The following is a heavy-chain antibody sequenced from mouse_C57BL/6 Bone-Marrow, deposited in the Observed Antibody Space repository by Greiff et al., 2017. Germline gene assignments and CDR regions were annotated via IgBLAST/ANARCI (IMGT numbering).Heavy chain of an antibody. CDR3: AREGYYGNYAMDY. Sequence: VQLQQSGAELARPGASVKLSCKASGYTFTSYGISWVKQRTGQGLEWIGEIYPRSGNTYYNEKFKGKATLTADKSSSTTYMELRSLTSEDAAVYFCAREGYYGNYAMDYWGQGTSVTVSS. J-gene: IGHJ4*01. D-gene: IGHD1-1*01. CDR1: GYTFTSYG. CDR2: IYPRSGNT. V-gene: IGHV1-81*01.